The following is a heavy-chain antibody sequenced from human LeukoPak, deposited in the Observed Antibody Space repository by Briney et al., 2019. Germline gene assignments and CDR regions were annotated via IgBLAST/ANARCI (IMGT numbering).Heavy chain of an antibody. J-gene: IGHJ4*02. CDR2: MNPNSGNT. V-gene: IGHV1-8*01. CDR1: GYTFTSYD. D-gene: IGHD3-10*01. Sequence: ASVRVSCKASGYTFTSYDINWVRQATGQGLEWMGWMNPNSGNTGYAQKFQGRVTMTRNTSISTAYMELSSLRSEDTAVYYCARISHLLWFGEFLYWGQGTLVTVSS. CDR3: ARISHLLWFGEFLY.